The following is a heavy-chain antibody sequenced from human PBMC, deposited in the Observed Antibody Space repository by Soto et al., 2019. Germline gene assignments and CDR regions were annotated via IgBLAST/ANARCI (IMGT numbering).Heavy chain of an antibody. Sequence: QLQLQESGPGLVKPSETLSLTCTVSGGSISSSSYYWGWIRQPPGKGLEWIGSIYYSGSTYYNPSLKSRVTISVDTSKNQFSLKLSSVTAADTAVYYCARRTGVPLLDYWGQGTLVTVSS. CDR2: IYYSGST. CDR1: GGSISSSSYY. J-gene: IGHJ4*02. CDR3: ARRTGVPLLDY. D-gene: IGHD7-27*01. V-gene: IGHV4-39*01.